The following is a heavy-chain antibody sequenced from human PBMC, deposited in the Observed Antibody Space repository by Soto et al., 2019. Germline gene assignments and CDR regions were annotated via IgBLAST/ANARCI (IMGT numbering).Heavy chain of an antibody. CDR2: IYWDDDK. Sequence: QITLKECGPTLVKPTQTLTLTCTFSGFSLSTSGVGVGWIRQPPGKALEWLALIYWDDDKRYSPSLKSRLTITKDTSKNQVVLTMTNMDPVDTATYYCARRVDFYYGSGRDDYWGQGTLVTVSS. CDR1: GFSLSTSGVG. CDR3: ARRVDFYYGSGRDDY. J-gene: IGHJ4*02. D-gene: IGHD3-10*01. V-gene: IGHV2-5*02.